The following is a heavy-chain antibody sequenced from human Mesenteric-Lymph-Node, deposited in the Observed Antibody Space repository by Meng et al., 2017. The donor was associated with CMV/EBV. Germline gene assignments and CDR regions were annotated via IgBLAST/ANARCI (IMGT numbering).Heavy chain of an antibody. D-gene: IGHD1-7*01. Sequence: GESLKISCAASGFTFSSYSMNWVRQAPGKGLEWVSSISSSSSYIYYADSVKGRFTISRDNAKNSLYLQMNSLRAEDTALYYCARGGTFDWNYEDYWGQGTLVTVSS. CDR3: ARGGTFDWNYEDY. V-gene: IGHV3-21*04. J-gene: IGHJ4*02. CDR2: ISSSSSYI. CDR1: GFTFSSYS.